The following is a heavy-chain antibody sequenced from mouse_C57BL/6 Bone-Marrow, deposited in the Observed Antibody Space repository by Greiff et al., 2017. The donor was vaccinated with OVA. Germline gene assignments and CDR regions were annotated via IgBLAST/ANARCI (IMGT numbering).Heavy chain of an antibody. CDR2: IDPEDGET. V-gene: IGHV14-2*01. CDR1: GFNIKDYY. CDR3: AGGYYDGYWYFDV. Sequence: EVQLQQSGAELVKPGASVKLSCTASGFNIKDYYMHWVKQRTEQGLEWIGRIDPEDGETKYAPKFQGKATLTADTSSNTAYLQLSSLTSEDTAVYYCAGGYYDGYWYFDVWGTGTTVTVSS. D-gene: IGHD1-1*01. J-gene: IGHJ1*03.